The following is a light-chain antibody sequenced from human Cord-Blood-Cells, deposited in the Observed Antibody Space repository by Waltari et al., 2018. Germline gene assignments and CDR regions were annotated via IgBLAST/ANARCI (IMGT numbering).Light chain of an antibody. CDR3: AAWDDSLSGPV. J-gene: IGLJ3*02. V-gene: IGLV1-47*01. CDR2: RNK. CDR1: SSNIGSNY. Sequence: QSVLTQPPSASGTPGQRVTISCSGSSSNIGSNYVYWYQQLPGTAPNLLIYRNKQRPSGVPARFSGSKSGTSAALAISGRRSEDEADYYCAAWDDSLSGPVFGGGTKLTVL.